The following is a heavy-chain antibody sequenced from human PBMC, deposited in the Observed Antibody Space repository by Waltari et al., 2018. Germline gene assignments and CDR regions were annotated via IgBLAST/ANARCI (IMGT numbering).Heavy chain of an antibody. Sequence: EEQLLESGGGLVQPGGSLRLSCVTSGFIFGSYAMTWVRQAPGKGMEWVSGVSAKRDYTSYADSAKGRFTVSRDNSKNTLYLQMNSLRVEDTALYYCARYISRGRELISWGQGTLVTVSS. CDR1: GFIFGSYA. D-gene: IGHD1-7*01. CDR2: VSAKRDYT. CDR3: ARYISRGRELIS. J-gene: IGHJ4*02. V-gene: IGHV3-23*01.